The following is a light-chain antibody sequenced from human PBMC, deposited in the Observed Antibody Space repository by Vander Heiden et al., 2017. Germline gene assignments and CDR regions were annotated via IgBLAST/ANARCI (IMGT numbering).Light chain of an antibody. CDR2: QES. CDR1: KLRDHS. Sequence: SYELTQPPPVSASPRHTASLTCSGDKLRDHSACRYQQKPGQSPVLVIYQESKRPSGIPERFSGANSGNTATLTISGTQAMDEDDYYCQAWDSSPVFGGGTKLTVL. V-gene: IGLV3-1*01. CDR3: QAWDSSPV. J-gene: IGLJ2*01.